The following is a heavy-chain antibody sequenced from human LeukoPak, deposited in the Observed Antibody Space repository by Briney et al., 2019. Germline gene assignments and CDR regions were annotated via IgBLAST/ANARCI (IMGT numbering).Heavy chain of an antibody. CDR3: TKASLAFGTKYFDP. CDR1: GYTFTGYY. CDR2: INPSGGST. J-gene: IGHJ5*02. Sequence: VASVKVSCKASGYTFTGYYMHWVRQAPGQGLECMGIINPSGGSTTYAQKFQGRVTMTRVTSITTAYMELRSLRSDDTAVYYCTKASLAFGTKYFDPWGQGTLVTVSS. D-gene: IGHD3-10*01. V-gene: IGHV1-46*01.